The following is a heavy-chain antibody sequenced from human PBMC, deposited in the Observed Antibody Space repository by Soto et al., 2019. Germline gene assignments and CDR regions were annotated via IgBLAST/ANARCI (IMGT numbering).Heavy chain of an antibody. CDR2: ISGSGGST. D-gene: IGHD2-21*01. J-gene: IGHJ4*02. Sequence: GSLRLSCAATGFTFSGYAMSRVRQAPGKGLEWVSAISGSGGSTYYADSVKGRFTISRDNSKNTLYLQMNSLRAEDTAVYYCLIVLAYCGGDCFVFWGQGTLVTVSS. V-gene: IGHV3-23*01. CDR1: GFTFSGYA. CDR3: LIVLAYCGGDCFVF.